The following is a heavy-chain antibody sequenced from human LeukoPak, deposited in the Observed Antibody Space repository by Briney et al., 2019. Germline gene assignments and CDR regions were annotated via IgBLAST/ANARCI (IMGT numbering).Heavy chain of an antibody. D-gene: IGHD5-12*01. V-gene: IGHV5-10-1*01. J-gene: IGHJ4*02. Sequence: RGESLKISCKGSGYTFTNNWISWVRQMPGKGLEWMGKIDPSDSYTNYSPSFQGHVTISADKSISTAYLQWSSLKASDTAIYYCARAPDSDSGYDYFDYWGQGTLVTVSS. CDR2: IDPSDSYT. CDR1: GYTFTNNW. CDR3: ARAPDSDSGYDYFDY.